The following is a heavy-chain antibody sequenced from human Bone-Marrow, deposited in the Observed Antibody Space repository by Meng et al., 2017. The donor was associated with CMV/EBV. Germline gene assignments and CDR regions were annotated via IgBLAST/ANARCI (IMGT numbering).Heavy chain of an antibody. Sequence: QLQLQEAGPGLVKPLETLSPTCTVSCDSFSHPTHYWGWIRQPPGKGLEWIASIYNGGNTHYSPSLESRATISVDTSKNQVSLNLNSVTAADTAIYYCARASLYPSGCFESWGQGTLVTVSS. J-gene: IGHJ4*02. D-gene: IGHD2-15*01. CDR3: ARASLYPSGCFES. V-gene: IGHV4-39*07. CDR2: IYNGGNT. CDR1: CDSFSHPTHY.